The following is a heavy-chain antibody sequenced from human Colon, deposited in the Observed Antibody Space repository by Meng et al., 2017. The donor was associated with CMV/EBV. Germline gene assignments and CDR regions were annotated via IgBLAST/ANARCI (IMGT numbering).Heavy chain of an antibody. CDR1: GGSFSGYY. D-gene: IGHD2-2*01. Sequence: SETLSLTCAAYGGSFSGYYWSWIRQSPGKGLEWTGEINHSGRTNYNSSLKSRVTISVDTSKKQFSLNLTSVTAANTAVYYCARGGYCSSNSCYSAWFDPWGQGTLVTVSS. J-gene: IGHJ5*02. CDR3: ARGGYCSSNSCYSAWFDP. CDR2: INHSGRT. V-gene: IGHV4-34*01.